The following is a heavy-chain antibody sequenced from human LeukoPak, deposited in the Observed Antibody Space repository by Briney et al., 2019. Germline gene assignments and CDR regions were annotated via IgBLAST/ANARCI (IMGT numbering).Heavy chain of an antibody. V-gene: IGHV4-61*01. D-gene: IGHD5-18*01. CDR1: GGSVSSGSYY. Sequence: PSETLSLTCTVSGGSVSSGSYYWSWIRQPPGKGLEWIGYIYYSGSTNYNPSLKSRVTISVDTSENQFSLKLSPVTAADTAVYYCARVDTAYYYYGMDVWGQGTTVTVSS. J-gene: IGHJ6*02. CDR2: IYYSGST. CDR3: ARVDTAYYYYGMDV.